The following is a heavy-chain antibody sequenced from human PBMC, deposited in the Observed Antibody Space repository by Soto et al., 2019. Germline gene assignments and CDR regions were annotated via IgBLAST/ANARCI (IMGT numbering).Heavy chain of an antibody. J-gene: IGHJ4*02. CDR3: AKGVSSGLYVDS. Sequence: QVQLQESGPGLVNPSGPLSLTCSVSGDSVSSDSYYWTWIRQPPVRTLEWVGFILSCGGTSTNHSLRSVISTSVDTSRKQFSMRLTSLTAADTVVYFFAKGVSSGLYVDSWARVTLVTVSS. CDR2: ILSCGGT. CDR1: GDSVSSDSYY. D-gene: IGHD6-19*01. V-gene: IGHV4-61*01.